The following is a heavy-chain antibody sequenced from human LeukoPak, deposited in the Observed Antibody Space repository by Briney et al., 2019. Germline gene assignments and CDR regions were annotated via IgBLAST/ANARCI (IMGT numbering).Heavy chain of an antibody. D-gene: IGHD4-17*01. CDR1: GGSISSSNW. CDR2: IYHSGST. Sequence: PSETLSLTCAVSGGSISSSNWWSWVRQPPGKGLEWIGEIYHSGSTNYNPSLKSRVTISVDKSKNQFSLKLGSVTAADTAVYYCAKTTVTTYNWFDPWGQGTLVTVSS. CDR3: AKTTVTTYNWFDP. V-gene: IGHV4-4*02. J-gene: IGHJ5*02.